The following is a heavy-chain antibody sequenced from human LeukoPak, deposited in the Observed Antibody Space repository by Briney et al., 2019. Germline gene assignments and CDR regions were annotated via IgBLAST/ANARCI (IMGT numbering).Heavy chain of an antibody. V-gene: IGHV4-39*01. J-gene: IGHJ4*02. D-gene: IGHD3-9*01. Sequence: SETLSLTCTVSGGSISSSSYYWGWIRQPPGKGLEWIGSIYYSGSTYYNPSLKSRVTISVDTSKNQFSLKLSSVTAADTAVYYCARLWARLRYFDYVAAAHSGGFDYWGQGTLVTVSS. CDR3: ARLWARLRYFDYVAAAHSGGFDY. CDR2: IYYSGST. CDR1: GGSISSSSYY.